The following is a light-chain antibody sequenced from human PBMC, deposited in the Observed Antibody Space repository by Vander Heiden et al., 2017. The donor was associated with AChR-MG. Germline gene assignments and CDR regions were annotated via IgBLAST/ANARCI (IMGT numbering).Light chain of an antibody. V-gene: IGKV3-15*01. Sequence: IVITQSPTTLSVCPGEIATLSSRAGQSVSSNLDWYQHKPGQAPRLLIYGASTRATGIPARFSGSGSGTEFTLTISSLQSEDFAVYYCQQYNNWPPLTFGGGTKVEIK. CDR2: GAS. CDR3: QQYNNWPPLT. J-gene: IGKJ4*01. CDR1: QSVSSN.